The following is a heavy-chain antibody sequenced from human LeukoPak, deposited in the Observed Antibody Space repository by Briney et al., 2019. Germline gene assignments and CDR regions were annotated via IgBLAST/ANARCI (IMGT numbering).Heavy chain of an antibody. CDR2: IYYSGST. CDR1: GGSISSYY. CDR3: ARGRQQLVRPPWFDP. V-gene: IGHV4-59*12. J-gene: IGHJ5*02. D-gene: IGHD6-13*01. Sequence: SETLSLTRTVSGGSISSYYWSWIRQPPGKGLEWVGYIYYSGSTNYDPSLKSRVTISVDTSKNQFSLKLSSVTAADTAVYYCARGRQQLVRPPWFDPWGQGTLVTVSS.